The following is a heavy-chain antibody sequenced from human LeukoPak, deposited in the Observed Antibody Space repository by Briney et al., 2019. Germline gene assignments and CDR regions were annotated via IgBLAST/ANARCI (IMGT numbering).Heavy chain of an antibody. CDR2: INHSGST. Sequence: PSETLSLTCAVYGGSFSSYYWSWIRQPPGKGLEWIGEINHSGSTNYNPSLKSRVTISVDTSKNQFSLKLSSVTAADTAVYYCARSFVRWSLRAEYFQHWGQGTLVTVSS. V-gene: IGHV4-34*01. D-gene: IGHD3-10*02. CDR1: GGSFSSYY. CDR3: ARSFVRWSLRAEYFQH. J-gene: IGHJ1*01.